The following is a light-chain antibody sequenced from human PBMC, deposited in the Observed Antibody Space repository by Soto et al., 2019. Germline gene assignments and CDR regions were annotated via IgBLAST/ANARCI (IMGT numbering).Light chain of an antibody. CDR1: QSFSTW. CDR2: DAS. CDR3: QQYNSYPWT. Sequence: DIQMTQSPSSLSASVGDRVTITCRASQSFSTWLAWYQQKPGKVPKLLIYDASSLESGVPSRFSGSGSGTEFTLTISSLRPDDFATYYCQQYNSYPWTFGQGTKVEIK. J-gene: IGKJ1*01. V-gene: IGKV1-5*01.